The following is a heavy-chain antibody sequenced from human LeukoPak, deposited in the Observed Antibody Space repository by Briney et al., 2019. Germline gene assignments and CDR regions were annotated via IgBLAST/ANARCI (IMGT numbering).Heavy chain of an antibody. CDR1: GFTFSSYA. D-gene: IGHD6-13*01. J-gene: IGHJ4*02. Sequence: GGFLRLSCAASGFTFSSYAMSWVRQAPGKGLEWVSAISGSGDSTYYGDSVKGRFTISRDNSKNTLYLQMNSLRAEDTAVYYCAKTRPLDSSSWSHGDYWGQGTLVTVSS. CDR3: AKTRPLDSSSWSHGDY. CDR2: ISGSGDST. V-gene: IGHV3-23*01.